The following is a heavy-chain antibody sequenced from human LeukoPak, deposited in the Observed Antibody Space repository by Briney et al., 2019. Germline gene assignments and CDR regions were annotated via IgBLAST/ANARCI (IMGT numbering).Heavy chain of an antibody. D-gene: IGHD2-15*01. CDR2: IYLSGST. J-gene: IGHJ4*02. CDR1: GGSISSYY. V-gene: IGHV4-4*07. CDR3: ARDPSLFSGYFDS. Sequence: SETLSLTCTVSGGSISSYYWSWIRQPAGKGLEWIGRIYLSGSTSYDPSLKSRVSMSVDTSKNQFYLKLTSVTAADTAVYYCARDPSLFSGYFDSWGQGTLVTVSS.